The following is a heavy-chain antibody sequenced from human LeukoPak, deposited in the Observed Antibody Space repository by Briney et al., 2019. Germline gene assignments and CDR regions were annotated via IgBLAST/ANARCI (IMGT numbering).Heavy chain of an antibody. D-gene: IGHD6-6*01. Sequence: ASAKVSCKASGYTFTGYYMHWVRQAPGQGLEWMGWINPNSGGTNYAQKFQGRVTMTRDTSISTAYMELSRLRSDDTAVYYCARATGSSSSIRASYYYYMDVWGKGTTVTVSS. V-gene: IGHV1-2*02. J-gene: IGHJ6*03. CDR1: GYTFTGYY. CDR2: INPNSGGT. CDR3: ARATGSSSSIRASYYYYMDV.